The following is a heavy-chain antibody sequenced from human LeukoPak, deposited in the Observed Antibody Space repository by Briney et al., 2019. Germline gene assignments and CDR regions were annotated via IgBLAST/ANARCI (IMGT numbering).Heavy chain of an antibody. Sequence: PSETLSLTCTVYGGSISSSSYYWGWIRQPPGKGLEWIGSIYYSGSTYYNLSLKSRVTISVDTSKNQFSLKLSSVTAADTAVYYCARDPGIDAFDIWGQGTMVTASS. V-gene: IGHV4-39*02. CDR3: ARDPGIDAFDI. CDR2: IYYSGST. D-gene: IGHD1-26*01. CDR1: GGSISSSSYY. J-gene: IGHJ3*02.